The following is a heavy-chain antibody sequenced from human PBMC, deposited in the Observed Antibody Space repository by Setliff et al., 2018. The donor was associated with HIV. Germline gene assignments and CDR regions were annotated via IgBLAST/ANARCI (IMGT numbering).Heavy chain of an antibody. D-gene: IGHD1-1*01. CDR3: TGSVWNPGH. Sequence: LRLSCAASGFTFSNAWMSWVRQAPGKGLEWVGRIKTRTEGGTTDYAAPVKGRFTISRDDSKTTLYLQMNSLKTEDTAMYYCTGSVWNPGHWGQGSLVTVSS. V-gene: IGHV3-15*01. CDR1: GFTFSNAW. J-gene: IGHJ4*02. CDR2: IKTRTEGGTT.